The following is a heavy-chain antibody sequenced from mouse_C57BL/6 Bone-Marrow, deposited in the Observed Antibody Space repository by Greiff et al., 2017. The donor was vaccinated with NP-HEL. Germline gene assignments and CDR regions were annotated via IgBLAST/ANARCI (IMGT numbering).Heavy chain of an antibody. CDR1: GYTFTSYW. D-gene: IGHD2-1*01. CDR2: IHPNSGST. V-gene: IGHV1-64*01. J-gene: IGHJ1*03. CDR3: ARRDYGNYVRYFDV. Sequence: QVQLQQPGAELVKPGASVKLSCKASGYTFTSYWMHWVKQRPGQGLEWIGMIHPNSGSTNYNEKFKSKATLTVDKSSSTAYMQLSSLTSEDSAVYYCARRDYGNYVRYFDVWGTGTTVTVSS.